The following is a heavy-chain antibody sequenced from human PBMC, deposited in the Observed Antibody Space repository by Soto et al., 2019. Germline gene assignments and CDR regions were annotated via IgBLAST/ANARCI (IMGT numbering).Heavy chain of an antibody. J-gene: IGHJ4*02. D-gene: IGHD3-3*01. V-gene: IGHV3-23*01. CDR2: ISGSGGST. CDR3: ATTDFGVAIVPDFDY. CDR1: GFTFSSYA. Sequence: GGSLRLSCAASGFTFSSYAMSWVRQAPGKGLEWVSAISGSGGSTYYADSVKGRFTISRDNSKNTLYLQMNSLRAEDTAVYYCATTDFGVAIVPDFDYWGQGTLVTVSS.